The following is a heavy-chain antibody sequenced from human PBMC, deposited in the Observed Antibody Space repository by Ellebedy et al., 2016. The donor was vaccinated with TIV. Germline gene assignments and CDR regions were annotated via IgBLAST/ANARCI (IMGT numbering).Heavy chain of an antibody. J-gene: IGHJ3*01. Sequence: GGSLRLXCAASGFTFDGYAMHWVRQAPGKGLEWVALISFDGSGKYYADSVKGRFTISRANSKNTLFLQMHSLRTEDTAVYYCAKDRLTGSGNSDGFDVWGQGTMVTVSS. CDR2: ISFDGSGK. CDR3: AKDRLTGSGNSDGFDV. D-gene: IGHD1-26*01. V-gene: IGHV3-30*18. CDR1: GFTFDGYA.